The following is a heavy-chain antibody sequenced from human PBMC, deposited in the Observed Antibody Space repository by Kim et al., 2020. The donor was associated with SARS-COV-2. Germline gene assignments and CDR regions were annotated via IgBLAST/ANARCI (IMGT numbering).Heavy chain of an antibody. D-gene: IGHD1-26*01. CDR2: GSST. Sequence: GSSTSYADSVKGRFTISRDIAKNTLYLQMNSLRAEDTAVYYCARVGATDYWGQGTLVTVSS. V-gene: IGHV3-74*01. CDR3: ARVGATDY. J-gene: IGHJ4*02.